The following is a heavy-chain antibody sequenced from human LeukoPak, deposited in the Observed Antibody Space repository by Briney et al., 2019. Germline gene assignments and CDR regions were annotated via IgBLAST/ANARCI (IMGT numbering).Heavy chain of an antibody. V-gene: IGHV4-61*02. CDR2: IYTSGST. Sequence: PSETLSLTCTVSGGSISSGSYYWSWIRQPAGKGLEWIGRIYTSGSTNYNPSLKSRVTISVDTSKNQFSLKLSSVTAADTAVYYCAGGPSNWADWGQGTLVTVSS. D-gene: IGHD7-27*01. CDR1: GGSISSGSYY. CDR3: AGGPSNWAD. J-gene: IGHJ4*02.